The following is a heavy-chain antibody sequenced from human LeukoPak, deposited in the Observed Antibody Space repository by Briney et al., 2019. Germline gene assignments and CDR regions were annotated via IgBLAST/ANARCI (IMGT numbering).Heavy chain of an antibody. J-gene: IGHJ4*02. Sequence: GGSLRLSCAASGFTLTNNAMIWVRQARGKGLEWDSFISDSGGTTYYADSVKGRFTISRDNSKNTLYLQMSSLRVEDTGVYYCVKEFTNILYSDFWGQGALVTVSS. CDR1: GFTLTNNA. CDR2: ISDSGGTT. D-gene: IGHD2-8*01. V-gene: IGHV3-23*01. CDR3: VKEFTNILYSDF.